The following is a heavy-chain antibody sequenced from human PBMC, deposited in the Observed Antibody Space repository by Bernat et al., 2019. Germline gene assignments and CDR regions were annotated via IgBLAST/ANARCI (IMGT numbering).Heavy chain of an antibody. Sequence: QLQLQESGPGLVKPSETLSLTCTVPRGSISSSSYYWGWIRQPPGKGLEWIGSIYYSGSTYYNPSLKSRVTISGDTSKNQFSLKLGAVSAADTAVYYCASHRRVVVYFDYWGEGTLVTVSS. CDR1: RGSISSSSYY. V-gene: IGHV4-39*01. CDR2: IYYSGST. D-gene: IGHD3-22*01. CDR3: ASHRRVVVYFDY. J-gene: IGHJ4*02.